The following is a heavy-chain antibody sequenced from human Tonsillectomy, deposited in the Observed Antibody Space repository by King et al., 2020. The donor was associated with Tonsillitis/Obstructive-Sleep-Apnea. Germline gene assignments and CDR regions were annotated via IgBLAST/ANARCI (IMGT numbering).Heavy chain of an antibody. CDR1: GGSISSSNYY. CDR3: ASYGSGNLRHDY. V-gene: IGHV4-39*01. D-gene: IGHD3-10*01. CDR2: IYSSGST. Sequence: MQLQESGPGLVKPSETLSLTCSVSGGSISSSNYYWGWIRQPPGKGLEWIGSIYSSGSTYYNPSLKSRVTISVDTSMNQFSLKLTSVTAADTAVYYCASYGSGNLRHDYWGQGTLVTVSS. J-gene: IGHJ4*02.